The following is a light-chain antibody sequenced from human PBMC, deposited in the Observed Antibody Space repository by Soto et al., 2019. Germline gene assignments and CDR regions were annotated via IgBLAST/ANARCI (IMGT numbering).Light chain of an antibody. V-gene: IGKV3-15*01. J-gene: IGKJ5*01. CDR2: DAS. CDR3: QQYNNWPPIT. Sequence: EIVLTQSPGTLSLSPGERATLSCRASQSVRSNLAWYQQKPGQAPRLLIYDASTRATGLPARFSGSGSGTEFTLTISSLQSEDFAVYYCQQYNNWPPITFGQGTRLEIK. CDR1: QSVRSN.